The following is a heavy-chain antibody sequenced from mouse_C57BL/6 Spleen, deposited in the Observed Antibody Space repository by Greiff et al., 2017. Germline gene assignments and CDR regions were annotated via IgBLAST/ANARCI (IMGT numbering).Heavy chain of an antibody. CDR3: ARGGAPFAY. V-gene: IGHV1-50*01. CDR2: FDPSDSYT. CDR1: GYTFTSYW. J-gene: IGHJ3*01. Sequence: QVQLKQPGAELVKPGASVKLSCKASGYTFTSYWMQWVKQRPGQGLEWIGEFDPSDSYTNYNQKFKGKATLTVDTSSSTAYMQLSSLTSGDSAVYYCARGGAPFAYWGKETLVTVSA.